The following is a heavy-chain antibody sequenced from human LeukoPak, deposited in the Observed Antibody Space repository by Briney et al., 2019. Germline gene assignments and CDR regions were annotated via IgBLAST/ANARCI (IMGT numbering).Heavy chain of an antibody. D-gene: IGHD2-21*02. J-gene: IGHJ6*03. CDR1: GTTFPDHG. CDR3: ARSGDRAYYYYMDV. CDR2: INWDGGST. Sequence: GGSLRLSCAAPGTTFPDHGMSWVRQAPGKGLEWVSGINWDGGSTGYGDSVKGRFTISRDNARNSLYLQMNSLRAEDTAVYYCARSGDRAYYYYMDVWGKGTTVTVSS. V-gene: IGHV3-20*04.